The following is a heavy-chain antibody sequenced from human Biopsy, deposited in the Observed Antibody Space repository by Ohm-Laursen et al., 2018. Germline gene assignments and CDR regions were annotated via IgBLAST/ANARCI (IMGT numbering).Heavy chain of an antibody. D-gene: IGHD3-9*01. J-gene: IGHJ1*01. V-gene: IGHV1-69*06. CDR2: NIPILGTG. CDR3: ATKLTGYFHH. Sequence: SVKVSRMAPGGTFSRYGINWVRQAPGQGLEWLGGNIPILGTGNYAQKFQGRVTVAADTSTSTATMELRSLRSHDTAVYYCATKLTGYFHHWGQGTLVTVSS. CDR1: GGTFSRYG.